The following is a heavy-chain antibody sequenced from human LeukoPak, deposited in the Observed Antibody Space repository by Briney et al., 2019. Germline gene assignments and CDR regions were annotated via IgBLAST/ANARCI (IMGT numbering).Heavy chain of an antibody. CDR3: AKDWEGFGEFSN. Sequence: GGSLRLSCAASGFTFRSYAMSWVRQAPGKGLEWVSAISSSGGSTYYADSVKGRFTISRDNSKNTLYLQMNSLRAEDTAVYYCAKDWEGFGEFSNWGQGTLVTVSS. D-gene: IGHD3-10*01. V-gene: IGHV3-23*01. J-gene: IGHJ4*02. CDR1: GFTFRSYA. CDR2: ISSSGGST.